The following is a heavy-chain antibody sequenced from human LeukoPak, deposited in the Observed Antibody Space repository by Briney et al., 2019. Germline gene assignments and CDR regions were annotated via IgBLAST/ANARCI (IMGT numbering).Heavy chain of an antibody. V-gene: IGHV4-39*01. Sequence: PSETLSLTCTVSGGSISSSSYYWGWIRQPPGKGLEWIGNIYYSGSTYYNPSLKSRVTISVDTSKNQFSLKLSSVTAADTAVYYCARRDSYGFEQFDYWGQGTLVTVSS. CDR1: GGSISSSSYY. CDR2: IYYSGST. J-gene: IGHJ4*02. D-gene: IGHD5-18*01. CDR3: ARRDSYGFEQFDY.